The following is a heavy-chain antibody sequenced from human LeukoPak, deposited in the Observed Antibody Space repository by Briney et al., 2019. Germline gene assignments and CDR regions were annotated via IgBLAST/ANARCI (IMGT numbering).Heavy chain of an antibody. D-gene: IGHD3-9*01. CDR2: INAGNGNT. V-gene: IGHV1-3*03. J-gene: IGHJ4*02. CDR3: ARLGYDILTGYFFDY. Sequence: ASVKVSCKASGYTFTSYAMHWVRQAPGQRLEWMGWINAGNGNTKYSQEFQGRVTITRDTSASTAYMELSSLRSEDMAVYYCARLGYDILTGYFFDYWGQGTLVTVSS. CDR1: GYTFTSYA.